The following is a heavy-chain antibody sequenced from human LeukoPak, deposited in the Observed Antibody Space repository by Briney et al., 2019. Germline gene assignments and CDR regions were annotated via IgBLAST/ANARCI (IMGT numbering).Heavy chain of an antibody. Sequence: ASVKVSCKASGYTFTSYDISWVRQAPGQGLEWMGWISAYNGNTNYAQKLQGRVTMTTDTSTSTAYMELRSLRSDDTAVYYCARALAYCGGDCPNFDYWGQGTLVTVSS. CDR3: ARALAYCGGDCPNFDY. J-gene: IGHJ4*02. V-gene: IGHV1-18*01. CDR2: ISAYNGNT. D-gene: IGHD2-21*02. CDR1: GYTFTSYD.